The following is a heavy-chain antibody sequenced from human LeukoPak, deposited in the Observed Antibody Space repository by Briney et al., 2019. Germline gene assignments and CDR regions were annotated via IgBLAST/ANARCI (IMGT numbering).Heavy chain of an antibody. Sequence: ASVKVSRKASGYTFTGYYMHWVRQAPGQGLEWMGWTNPSSGGTNYAQKFQGRVTMTRDTSISTAYMELSRLRSDDTAVYYCARGFRPRTYCTGGVCYTNWFDPWGQGTLVTVSS. CDR2: TNPSSGGT. V-gene: IGHV1-2*02. J-gene: IGHJ5*02. CDR3: ARGFRPRTYCTGGVCYTNWFDP. D-gene: IGHD2-8*02. CDR1: GYTFTGYY.